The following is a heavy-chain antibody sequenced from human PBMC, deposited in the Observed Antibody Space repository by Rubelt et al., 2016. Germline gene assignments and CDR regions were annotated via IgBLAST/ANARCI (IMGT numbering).Heavy chain of an antibody. J-gene: IGHJ6*02. D-gene: IGHD1-1*01. V-gene: IGHV3-23*01. CDR1: GFTYTYST. Sequence: ASGFTYTYSTMTWVRQAPGKGLEWVSAISGNGGSTYYADSVKGRFTISRDNSKNTLYLQMNSLRAEDTAVYYCAKVRTGTTALTYYYYGMDVWGQGTTVTVSS. CDR3: AKVRTGTTALTYYYYGMDV. CDR2: ISGNGGST.